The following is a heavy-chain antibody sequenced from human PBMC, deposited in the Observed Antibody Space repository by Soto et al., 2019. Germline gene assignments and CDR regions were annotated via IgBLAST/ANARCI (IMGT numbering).Heavy chain of an antibody. V-gene: IGHV4-59*01. CDR2: VYYSGST. CDR3: ASRPPGAAWFGVFDY. CDR1: GGCISSYY. J-gene: IGHJ4*02. D-gene: IGHD3-10*01. Sequence: SETLSLTCTVSGGCISSYYWSWIRQPPGKGLEWIGYVYYSGSTNYNPSLKSRVTISVDTSKNQFSLKLSSVTTADTAVYYCASRPPGAAWFGVFDYWGQGKLVTVAS.